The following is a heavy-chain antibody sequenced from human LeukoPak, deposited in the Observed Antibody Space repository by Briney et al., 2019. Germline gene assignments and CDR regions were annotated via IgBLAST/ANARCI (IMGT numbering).Heavy chain of an antibody. CDR1: GFTFSSYG. Sequence: TGGSLRLSCAASGFTFSSYGMSWVRQAPGKGLEWVANIKQDGSEKYYVDSVKGRFTISRDNAKNSLYLQMNSLRAEDTAVYYCARVSYYDSSGYYDTPYWYFDLWGRGTLVTVSS. D-gene: IGHD3-22*01. J-gene: IGHJ2*01. CDR2: IKQDGSEK. V-gene: IGHV3-7*01. CDR3: ARVSYYDSSGYYDTPYWYFDL.